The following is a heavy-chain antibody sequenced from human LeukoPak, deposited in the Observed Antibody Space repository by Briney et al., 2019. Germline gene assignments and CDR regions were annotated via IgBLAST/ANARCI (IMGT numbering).Heavy chain of an antibody. Sequence: GASVKVSCKASGYTFTGYYMRWVRQAPGQGLEWMGWINSNSGGTNYAQKFQGRVTMTRDTSISTVYMELSRLRSHDTAVYYCARDSSRWYKDYWGQGTLVTVSS. D-gene: IGHD6-13*01. V-gene: IGHV1-2*02. CDR2: INSNSGGT. CDR3: ARDSSRWYKDY. J-gene: IGHJ4*02. CDR1: GYTFTGYY.